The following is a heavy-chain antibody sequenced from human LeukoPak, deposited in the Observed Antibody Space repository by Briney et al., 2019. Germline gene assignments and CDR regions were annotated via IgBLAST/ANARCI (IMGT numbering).Heavy chain of an antibody. CDR3: ARDRTIWNYYDRDYDAFDI. V-gene: IGHV7-4-1*02. CDR1: GYTFTSYA. J-gene: IGHJ3*02. CDR2: INTNTGNP. Sequence: ASVKVSCKASGYTFTSYAMNWVRQAPGQGLEWMGWINTNTGNPTYAQAFTGRFVFSLDTSVSTPYLQISSLKAEDTAVYYCARDRTIWNYYDRDYDAFDIWGQGTMVTVSS. D-gene: IGHD3-22*01.